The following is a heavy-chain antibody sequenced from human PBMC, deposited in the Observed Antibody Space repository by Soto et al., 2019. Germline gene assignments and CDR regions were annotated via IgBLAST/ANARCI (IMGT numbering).Heavy chain of an antibody. CDR3: ARDEHSYGYSYYNGMEV. V-gene: IGHV1-69*12. CDR2: IIPIFGSP. J-gene: IGHJ6*02. CDR1: GGTFSSYS. Sequence: QVQLVQSGAEVKKPGSSVKVSCKASGGTFSSYSISWVRQAPGQGLEWMGGIIPIFGSPNYPQKFQGRVTITADEYTSTAYMELSSLRYEDTAVYYCARDEHSYGYSYYNGMEVWGQGTTVTVSS. D-gene: IGHD5-18*01.